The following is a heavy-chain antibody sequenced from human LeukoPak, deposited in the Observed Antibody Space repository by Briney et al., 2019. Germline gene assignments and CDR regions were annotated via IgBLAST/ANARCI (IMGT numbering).Heavy chain of an antibody. D-gene: IGHD6-19*01. CDR3: ARASSGWHYYFDY. J-gene: IGHJ4*02. Sequence: ASVKVSCKAFGGTFSSYAISWVRQAPGQGLEWMGRIIPILGIANYAQKFQGRVTITADKSTSTAYMELSSLRSEDTAVYYCARASSGWHYYFDYWGQGTLVTVSS. CDR2: IIPILGIA. CDR1: GGTFSSYA. V-gene: IGHV1-69*04.